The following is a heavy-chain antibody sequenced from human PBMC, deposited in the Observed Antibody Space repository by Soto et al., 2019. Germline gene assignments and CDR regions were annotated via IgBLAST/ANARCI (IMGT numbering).Heavy chain of an antibody. V-gene: IGHV3-23*01. CDR3: AKDSVKSPFPNGFDP. CDR2: ISGSGGST. J-gene: IGHJ5*02. D-gene: IGHD4-4*01. Sequence: IRQGPGKGLEWVSAISGSGGSTYYAESVKGRFTISRDNSKNTLYLQMNSLRAEDTAVYYSAKDSVKSPFPNGFDPRGQGTLVTVSS.